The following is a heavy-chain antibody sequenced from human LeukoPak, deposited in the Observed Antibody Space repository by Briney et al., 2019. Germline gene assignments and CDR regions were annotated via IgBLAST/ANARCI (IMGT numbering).Heavy chain of an antibody. D-gene: IGHD2/OR15-2a*01. CDR1: EFSVGSTY. V-gene: IGHV3-23*01. J-gene: IGHJ4*02. Sequence: GGSLRLSCAASEFSVGSTYMTSVRQALGRGLEWVSGMSGSDEYTEYADSVKGRFTIYKDNSKNTLYLQMKSVEAEDTAVYYCGKATVPLISGQFWDYWGKGTLVTVSS. CDR3: GKATVPLISGQFWDY. CDR2: MSGSDEYT.